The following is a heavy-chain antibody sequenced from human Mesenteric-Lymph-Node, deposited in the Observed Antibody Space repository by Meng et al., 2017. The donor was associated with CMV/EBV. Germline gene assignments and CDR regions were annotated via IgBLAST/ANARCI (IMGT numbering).Heavy chain of an antibody. V-gene: IGHV4-34*01. D-gene: IGHD4-23*01. CDR3: ARHQRWLKSEGGFNY. CDR1: GGSFSGYY. Sequence: QVHLQQWGAGLLNPSEPLSLTCAVYGGSFSGYYWSWIRQPPGKGLEWIGEINHSGSTNYNPSLKSRVTISVDTSKNQFSLKLSSVTAADTAVYYCARHQRWLKSEGGFNYWGQGTLVTVSS. CDR2: INHSGST. J-gene: IGHJ4*02.